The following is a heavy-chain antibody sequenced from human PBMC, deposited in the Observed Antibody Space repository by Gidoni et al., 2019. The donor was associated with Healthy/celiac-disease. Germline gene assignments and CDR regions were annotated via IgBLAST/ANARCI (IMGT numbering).Heavy chain of an antibody. Sequence: QVQLQESGPGLVKPSGTLSLTCAVSGGSISSSNWWSWVRQHPGKGLEWIGEIYHSGSTNYNPSLKSRVTISVDKAKNQFSLKLSSVTAADTAVYYCSLKRITMVRGVMVWFDPWGQGTLVTVSS. CDR3: SLKRITMVRGVMVWFDP. CDR2: IYHSGST. CDR1: GGSISSSNW. D-gene: IGHD3-10*01. J-gene: IGHJ5*02. V-gene: IGHV4-4*02.